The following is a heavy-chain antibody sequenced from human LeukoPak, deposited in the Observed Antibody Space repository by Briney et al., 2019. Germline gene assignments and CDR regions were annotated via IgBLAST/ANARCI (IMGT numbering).Heavy chain of an antibody. CDR3: ARVLSGSWDWFDP. CDR1: GFTFSRYW. Sequence: GESLRLSCAASGFTFSRYWIHWVRQAPGKGLEWVSRINPDGSTTTYADSVKGRFTISRDNAKNTVYLQMNSLRAEDTAVYYCARVLSGSWDWFDPWGQGTLVTVSS. D-gene: IGHD3-22*01. J-gene: IGHJ5*02. CDR2: INPDGSTT. V-gene: IGHV3-74*01.